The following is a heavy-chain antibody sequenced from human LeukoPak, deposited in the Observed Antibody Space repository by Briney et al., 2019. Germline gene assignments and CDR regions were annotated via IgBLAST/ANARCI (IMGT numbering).Heavy chain of an antibody. J-gene: IGHJ4*02. V-gene: IGHV3-48*04. Sequence: HPGGSLRLSCVASGFSFSTYAMNWVRQAPGKGPEWVSYVSSASSHVYYADSVRGRFIISRDNAKNSLYLQMNSLRAEDTAVYYCARDLLPADYWGQGTLVTVSS. CDR3: ARDLLPADY. CDR1: GFSFSTYA. D-gene: IGHD1-26*01. CDR2: VSSASSHV.